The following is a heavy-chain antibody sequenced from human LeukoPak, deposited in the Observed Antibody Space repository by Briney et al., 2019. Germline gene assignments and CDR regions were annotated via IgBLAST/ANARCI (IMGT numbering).Heavy chain of an antibody. V-gene: IGHV3-21*01. CDR2: ISSSSSYI. Sequence: GGSLRLSCAASGFTFSSYSMNWVRQAPGKGLEWVSSISSSSSYIYYADSVKGRFTISRDNAKNSLYLQMNSLRAEDTAVYYCARVRPYCTNGVRYLDYWGQGTLVTVSS. D-gene: IGHD2-8*01. CDR3: ARVRPYCTNGVRYLDY. CDR1: GFTFSSYS. J-gene: IGHJ4*02.